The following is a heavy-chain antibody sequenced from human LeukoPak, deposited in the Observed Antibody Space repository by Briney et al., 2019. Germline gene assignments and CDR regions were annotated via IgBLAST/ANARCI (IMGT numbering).Heavy chain of an antibody. D-gene: IGHD3-10*01. Sequence: PSETLSLTCSVSGGSISSGSYYWGWVRQPPGKGLEWIGSGTTYYNPSLQSRVTISVDTSRNQFSLKLSSVTAADTAVYYCARTGGYVVWGVRNWFEPWGQGTLVTVSS. J-gene: IGHJ5*02. CDR1: GGSISSGSYY. V-gene: IGHV4-39*01. CDR2: GTT. CDR3: ARTGGYVVWGVRNWFEP.